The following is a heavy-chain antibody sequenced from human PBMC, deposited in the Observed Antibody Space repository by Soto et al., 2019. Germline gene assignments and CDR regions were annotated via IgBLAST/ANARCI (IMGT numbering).Heavy chain of an antibody. Sequence: SQTLSLTCAVSGGSFSGYYWSWIRQPPGKGLEWIGEINHSGSTNYNPSLKSRVTISVDTSKNQFSLKLSSVTAADTAVYYCALLRWPQTYYYYYMDVWGKGTTVTVSS. J-gene: IGHJ6*03. V-gene: IGHV4-34*01. CDR2: INHSGST. CDR1: GGSFSGYY. D-gene: IGHD2-15*01. CDR3: ALLRWPQTYYYYYMDV.